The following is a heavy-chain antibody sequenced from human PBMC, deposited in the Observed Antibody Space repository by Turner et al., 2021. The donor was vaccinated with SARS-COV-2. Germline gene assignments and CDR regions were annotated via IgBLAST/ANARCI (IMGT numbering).Heavy chain of an antibody. D-gene: IGHD3-22*01. CDR2: INPNSGDT. Sequence: QVHLVQSGAEMKKPGASVKVSCKASGYTFPGYYMHWVRQAPGQVLEWMGWINPNSGDTNYAQKFQGSVTMTRDTSISTAYMELSRLRSDDTAVYYCARGTYYYDISAYRNDAFDIWGQGTMVTVSS. CDR1: GYTFPGYY. V-gene: IGHV1-2*02. CDR3: ARGTYYYDISAYRNDAFDI. J-gene: IGHJ3*02.